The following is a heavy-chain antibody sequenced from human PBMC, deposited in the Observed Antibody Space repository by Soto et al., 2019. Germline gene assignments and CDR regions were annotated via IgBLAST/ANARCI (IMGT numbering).Heavy chain of an antibody. J-gene: IGHJ6*02. V-gene: IGHV3-53*01. CDR1: GLTVSSND. D-gene: IGHD1-20*01. Sequence: GGSLRLSCAASGLTVSSNDMSWVRQSPGKGLEWVSVIYSGGSKHDADSVKGRFTISRDNSKNMVYLQMNSLRVDDTAVYFCASSSRKDYNFGMDVWGQGTTVTVSS. CDR2: IYSGGSK. CDR3: ASSSRKDYNFGMDV.